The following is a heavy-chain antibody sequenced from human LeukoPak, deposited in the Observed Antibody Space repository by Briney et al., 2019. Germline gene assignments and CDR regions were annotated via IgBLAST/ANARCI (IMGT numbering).Heavy chain of an antibody. CDR3: AQEGI. V-gene: IGHV3-7*01. CDR1: AFSVTSNW. Sequence: GGSLRLSCVASAFSVTSNWMSWVRQAPGKGREWGVSIKEDGSEKYYRDSVSGPFTMSRDNAKNSLYLQMNSRRVEDTAVYYCAQEGIWGQRTLVTVSS. J-gene: IGHJ4*02. CDR2: IKEDGSEK.